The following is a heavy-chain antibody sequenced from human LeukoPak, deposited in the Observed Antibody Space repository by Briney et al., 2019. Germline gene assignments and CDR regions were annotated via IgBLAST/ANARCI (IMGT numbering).Heavy chain of an antibody. CDR1: GGSISSYY. CDR2: IYYSGST. D-gene: IGHD2-21*02. Sequence: SETLSLTCTVSGGSISSYYWSWIRQPPGKGLEWIGYIYYSGSTNYNPSLKSRVTISVDTSKNQFSLKLSSVTAADTAVYYCARRAPFSSYCGGDCYPDDAFDIWGQGTMATVSS. J-gene: IGHJ3*02. V-gene: IGHV4-59*08. CDR3: ARRAPFSSYCGGDCYPDDAFDI.